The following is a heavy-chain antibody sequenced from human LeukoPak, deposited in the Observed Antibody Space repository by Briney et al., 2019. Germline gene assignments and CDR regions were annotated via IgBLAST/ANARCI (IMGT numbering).Heavy chain of an antibody. CDR2: ISAGGTAT. CDR1: GLTFSPYI. V-gene: IGHV3-23*01. D-gene: IGHD5-12*01. Sequence: GGSLRLSCAASGLTFSPYIVSWVRQAPGKGLQWVSAISAGGTATYYADSVKGRFTISRDDSNNMLYLQMNSLRDEDTATYFCAKGGYIGYNGLFDIWGQGTTVTVSS. CDR3: AKGGYIGYNGLFDI. J-gene: IGHJ3*02.